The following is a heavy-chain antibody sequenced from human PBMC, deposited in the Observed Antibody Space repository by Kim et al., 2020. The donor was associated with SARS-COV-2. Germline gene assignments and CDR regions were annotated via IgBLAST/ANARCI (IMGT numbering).Heavy chain of an antibody. V-gene: IGHV3-11*05. Sequence: ADSVKGRFTISRDNAKNSLYLQMNRLRAEDTAVYYCAGDSGSGSSDAFDIWGQGTMVTVSS. CDR3: AGDSGSGSSDAFDI. D-gene: IGHD3-10*01. J-gene: IGHJ3*02.